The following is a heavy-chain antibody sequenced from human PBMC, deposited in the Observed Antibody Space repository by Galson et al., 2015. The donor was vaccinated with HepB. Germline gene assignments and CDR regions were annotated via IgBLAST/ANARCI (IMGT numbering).Heavy chain of an antibody. D-gene: IGHD2-2*01. CDR2: IYYRSKWNY. CDR1: GDSVSSNSAA. V-gene: IGHV6-1*01. Sequence: CAISGDSVSSNSAAWNWIRQSPSRGLEWLGRIYYRSKWNYDYTVSVESRITINPDTSRNQFSLQLNSVTPDDTAMYYCARQLAYCIGTSCQIYFDYWGQGTLITVSS. CDR3: ARQLAYCIGTSCQIYFDY. J-gene: IGHJ4*02.